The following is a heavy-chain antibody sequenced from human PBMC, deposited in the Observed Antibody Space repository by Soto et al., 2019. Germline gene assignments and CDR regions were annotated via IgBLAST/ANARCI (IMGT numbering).Heavy chain of an antibody. J-gene: IGHJ4*02. CDR1: SDSVSSPYW. CDR3: ARSAGWYAVHS. CDR2: VFHTGTT. D-gene: IGHD6-19*01. Sequence: QVQLQESGPGLVKPWGTLSLTCAVSSDSVSSPYWWCWVRQPPGKGLEWIGEVFHTGTTSYNPSLRSRVTISMDKSNNQFSLDLSSVTAADTAVYYCARSAGWYAVHSWGPGTLVVVSS. V-gene: IGHV4-4*02.